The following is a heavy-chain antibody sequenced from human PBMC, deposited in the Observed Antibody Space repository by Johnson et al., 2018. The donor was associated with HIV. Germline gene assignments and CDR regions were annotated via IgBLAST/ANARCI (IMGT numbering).Heavy chain of an antibody. V-gene: IGHV3-30*14. CDR1: GFTFSSYA. J-gene: IGHJ3*02. D-gene: IGHD6-19*01. Sequence: VQLVESGGGVVQPGRSLRLSCAASGFTFSSYAMHWVRQAPDKGLEWVAVISYDGSNKYFADSVKGRFTISRDNSKNTLYLQINSLRAEDTAVYYCARGFAGSGWYSHRPVGAFDIWGQGTVVTVSS. CDR3: ARGFAGSGWYSHRPVGAFDI. CDR2: ISYDGSNK.